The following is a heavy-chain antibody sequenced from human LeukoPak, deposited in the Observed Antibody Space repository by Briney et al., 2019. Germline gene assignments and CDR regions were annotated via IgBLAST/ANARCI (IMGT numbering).Heavy chain of an antibody. CDR1: GYSFSTYW. D-gene: IGHD1-1*01. CDR3: AGRGTGTTLAFDY. CDR2: IFPDDSDT. Sequence: PGESLKISCKGSGYSFSTYWIGWVRQMPGKGLEWMGIIFPDDSDTRYSPSFQGQVTISVDKSISTAYLQWSSLKASDTAIYYCAGRGTGTTLAFDYWGQGTLVTVSS. V-gene: IGHV5-51*01. J-gene: IGHJ4*02.